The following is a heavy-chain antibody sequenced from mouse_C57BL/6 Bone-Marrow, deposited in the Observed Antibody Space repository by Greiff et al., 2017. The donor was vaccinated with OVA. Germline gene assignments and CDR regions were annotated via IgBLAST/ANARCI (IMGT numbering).Heavy chain of an antibody. CDR2: IDPNRGGT. J-gene: IGHJ3*01. Sequence: QVQLQQPGAELVKPGASVKLSCKASGYTFTSYWMHWVKQRPGRGLEWIGRIDPNRGGTKYNEKFKSKATLTVDKPSSTAYMHLSSLTSEDSAVYYCARHYYGSSFWFAYWGQGTLVTVSA. V-gene: IGHV1-72*01. CDR3: ARHYYGSSFWFAY. CDR1: GYTFTSYW. D-gene: IGHD1-1*01.